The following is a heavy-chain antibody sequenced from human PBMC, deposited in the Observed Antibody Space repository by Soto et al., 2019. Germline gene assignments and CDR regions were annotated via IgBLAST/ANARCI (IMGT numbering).Heavy chain of an antibody. J-gene: IGHJ5*02. Sequence: SETLSLTCTVPGASISGFYWSWIRKSAGKGLEWIGRIYATGTTDYNPSLKSRVMMSVDTSKKQFSLKLRSVTAADTAVYYCVRDGTKTLRDWFDPWGQGISVTVYS. D-gene: IGHD1-1*01. V-gene: IGHV4-4*07. CDR3: VRDGTKTLRDWFDP. CDR1: GASISGFY. CDR2: IYATGTT.